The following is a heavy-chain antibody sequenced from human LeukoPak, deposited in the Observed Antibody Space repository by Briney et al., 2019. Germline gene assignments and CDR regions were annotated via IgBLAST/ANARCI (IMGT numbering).Heavy chain of an antibody. J-gene: IGHJ4*02. V-gene: IGHV4-59*08. Sequence: SETLSLTCTVSGGSISSYYWSWIRQPPGKGLEWIGYIYYSGSTNYNPSLKSRVTISVEPSKNQFSLKLSSVTAADTAVYYCARIAVAGSHFDYWGQGTLVTVCS. D-gene: IGHD6-19*01. CDR2: IYYSGST. CDR1: GGSISSYY. CDR3: ARIAVAGSHFDY.